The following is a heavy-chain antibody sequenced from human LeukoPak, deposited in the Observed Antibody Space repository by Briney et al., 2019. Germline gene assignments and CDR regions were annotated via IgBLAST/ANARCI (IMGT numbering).Heavy chain of an antibody. J-gene: IGHJ4*02. D-gene: IGHD4-17*01. Sequence: PGGSLRLSCAASGFTVSSNYMSWVRQAPGKGLEWVSVIYSGGSTYYADSVKGRFTISRDNSKNTLYLQMNSLRAEDTAVYYCASSTVTTDYYFDYWGQGTLVTVSS. CDR1: GFTVSSNY. CDR2: IYSGGST. CDR3: ASSTVTTDYYFDY. V-gene: IGHV3-53*01.